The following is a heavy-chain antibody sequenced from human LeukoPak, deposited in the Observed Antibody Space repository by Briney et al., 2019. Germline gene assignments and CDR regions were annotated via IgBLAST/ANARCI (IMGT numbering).Heavy chain of an antibody. V-gene: IGHV4-31*03. CDR1: GGSISSGGYY. J-gene: IGHJ4*02. D-gene: IGHD1-26*01. Sequence: SETLSLTCTVSGGSISSGGYYWRWIRQHPGKGLEWIGYIYYSGSTYYNPSLKSRVTISVDTSKNQFSLKLSSVTAADTAVYYCARDVGPSGSYDWGQGTLVTVSS. CDR2: IYYSGST. CDR3: ARDVGPSGSYD.